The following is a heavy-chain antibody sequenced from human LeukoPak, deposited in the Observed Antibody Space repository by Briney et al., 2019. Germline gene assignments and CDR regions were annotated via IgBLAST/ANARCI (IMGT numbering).Heavy chain of an antibody. CDR3: ARDLKGSGSYLFGY. Sequence: GGSLRLSCAASGFTFSSYSMNWVRQAPGKGLEWVSSISSSSSYIYYADSVKGRFTISRDNAKNSLYLQTNSLRAEDTAVYYCARDLKGSGSYLFGYWGQGTLVTVSS. CDR1: GFTFSSYS. D-gene: IGHD1-26*01. V-gene: IGHV3-21*01. J-gene: IGHJ4*02. CDR2: ISSSSSYI.